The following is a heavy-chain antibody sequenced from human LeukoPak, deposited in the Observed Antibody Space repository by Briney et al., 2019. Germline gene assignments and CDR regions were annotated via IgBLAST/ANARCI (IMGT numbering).Heavy chain of an antibody. J-gene: IGHJ4*02. Sequence: GGSLRLSCAASGFTFSSDWMSWVRQAPGKGLEWVANIKQDGSEKYYVDSVSGRFTISRDNAKNSLYLQMNSLRAEDTAVYSCAREGGPYYYDSSGYPYFDYWGQGTLVTVSS. V-gene: IGHV3-7*01. CDR2: IKQDGSEK. D-gene: IGHD3-22*01. CDR3: AREGGPYYYDSSGYPYFDY. CDR1: GFTFSSDW.